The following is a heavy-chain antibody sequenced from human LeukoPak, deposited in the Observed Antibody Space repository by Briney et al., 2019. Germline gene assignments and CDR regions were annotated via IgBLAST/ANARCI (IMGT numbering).Heavy chain of an antibody. V-gene: IGHV4-39*07. Sequence: SSETLSLTCTVSGGSTSSDSYYWGWIRQPPGKGLEWIGSIYYTGSTYYNPSLKSRVTISVDTSKNQFSLNLSSVTAADTAVYYCASSGRTGTKIVGGFDPWGQGTLVTVSS. J-gene: IGHJ5*02. CDR3: ASSGRTGTKIVGGFDP. D-gene: IGHD2/OR15-2a*01. CDR1: GGSTSSDSYY. CDR2: IYYTGST.